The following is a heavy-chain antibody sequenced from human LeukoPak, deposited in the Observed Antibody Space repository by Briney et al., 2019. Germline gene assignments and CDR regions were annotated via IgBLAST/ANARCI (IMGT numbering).Heavy chain of an antibody. CDR2: IYYSGST. V-gene: IGHV4-31*03. CDR1: GGSISSGGYY. Sequence: PSETLSLTCTVSGGSISSGGYYWSWIRRHPGKGLEWIGYIYYSGSTYYNPSLKSRVTISVDTSKNQFSLKLSSVTAADTAVYYCARQYCSSTSCYTPFDYWGQGTLVTVSS. J-gene: IGHJ4*02. D-gene: IGHD2-2*02. CDR3: ARQYCSSTSCYTPFDY.